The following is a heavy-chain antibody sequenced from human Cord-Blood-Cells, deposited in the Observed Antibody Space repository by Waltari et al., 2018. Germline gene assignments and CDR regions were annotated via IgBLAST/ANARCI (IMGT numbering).Heavy chain of an antibody. Sequence: QVTLKESGPVLVKPTETLTLTCTVSGFSLSNARMGVSWIRQPPGKALEWLAHIFSNDEKSYSTSLESMLTISKDTSKSQVVLTMTNMDPVDTATYYCARIQQQLGNWFDPWGQGTLVTVSS. J-gene: IGHJ5*02. CDR2: IFSNDEK. V-gene: IGHV2-26*01. CDR3: ARIQQQLGNWFDP. CDR1: GFSLSNARMG. D-gene: IGHD6-13*01.